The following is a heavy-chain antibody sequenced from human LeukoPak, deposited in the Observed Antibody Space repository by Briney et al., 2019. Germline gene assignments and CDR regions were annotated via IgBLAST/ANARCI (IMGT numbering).Heavy chain of an antibody. CDR2: ISGSGGST. V-gene: IGHV3-23*01. J-gene: IGHJ4*02. D-gene: IGHD3-22*01. CDR1: GFTFSSYA. CDR3: AKDIVITMIVVVDY. Sequence: GGSLRLACAASGFTFSSYAMSWVRQAPGKGLEWVSAISGSGGSTYYADSVKGRFTISRDNSKNTLYLQMNSLRAEDTAVYYCAKDIVITMIVVVDYWGQGTLVTVSS.